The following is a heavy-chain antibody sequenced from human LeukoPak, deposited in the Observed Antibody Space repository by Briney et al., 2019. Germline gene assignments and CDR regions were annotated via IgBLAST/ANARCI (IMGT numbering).Heavy chain of an antibody. Sequence: SETLSLTCAVYGGSFSGYYWSWICQPPGKGLEWIGEINHSGSTNYNPSLKSRVTISVDTSKNQFSLKLSSVTAADTAVYYCARDWVVTMVRGNPQSGDYWGQGTLVTVSS. CDR2: INHSGST. V-gene: IGHV4-34*01. D-gene: IGHD3-10*01. CDR1: GGSFSGYY. CDR3: ARDWVVTMVRGNPQSGDY. J-gene: IGHJ4*02.